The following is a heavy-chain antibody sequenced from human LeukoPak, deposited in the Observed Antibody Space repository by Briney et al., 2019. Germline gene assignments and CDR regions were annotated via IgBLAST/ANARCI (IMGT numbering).Heavy chain of an antibody. CDR3: ARNREFKWEKDASDL. D-gene: IGHD1-26*01. Sequence: GESLKISCKGSGYSFTSYWIGWVRQMPGKGLEWMGIIYPGDSDTRYSPSFQGQVTISADKSISTAYLQWSSLKASDTAVYYCARNREFKWEKDASDLWGQGTVVTVSS. V-gene: IGHV5-51*01. CDR2: IYPGDSDT. J-gene: IGHJ3*01. CDR1: GYSFTSYW.